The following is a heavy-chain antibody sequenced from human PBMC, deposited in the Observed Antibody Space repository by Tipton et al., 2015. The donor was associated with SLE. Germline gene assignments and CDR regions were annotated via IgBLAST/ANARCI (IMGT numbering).Heavy chain of an antibody. CDR3: ARGRSSWPDDLYYYMDV. CDR2: IKEDGSKI. D-gene: IGHD6-6*01. CDR1: GFTFSDYW. Sequence: GSLRLSCAASGFTFSDYWMTWVRQAPGKGLEWVASIKEDGSKIYYVGSVMGRFTISRDNGEKSLDLQMDSLRVEDTAVYSCARGRSSWPDDLYYYMDVWGKGTTVTVSS. V-gene: IGHV3-7*01. J-gene: IGHJ6*03.